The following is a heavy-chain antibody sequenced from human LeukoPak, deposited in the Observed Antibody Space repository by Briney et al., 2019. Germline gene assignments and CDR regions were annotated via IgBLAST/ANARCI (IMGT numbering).Heavy chain of an antibody. CDR1: GFTFSSYG. CDR3: AKDWGVTIYPVYYFRN. CDR2: IRYDGSNK. J-gene: IGHJ4*02. D-gene: IGHD2/OR15-2a*01. V-gene: IGHV3-30*02. Sequence: TGGSLRLSCAASGFTFSSYGMHWVRQAPGKGLEWVAFIRYDGSNKYYADSVKGRFTISRDNSKNTLYLQMNSLRAEDTAVYYCAKDWGVTIYPVYYFRNWGQGTLVTVSS.